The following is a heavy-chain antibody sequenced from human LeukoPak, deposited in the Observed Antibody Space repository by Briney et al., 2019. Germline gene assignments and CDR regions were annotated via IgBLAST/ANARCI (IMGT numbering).Heavy chain of an antibody. CDR2: INPNSGGT. Sequence: GASVKVSCKASGYTFTGYYMHWVRQAPGQGLEWMGWINPNSGGTNYAQKFQGRVTMTRDTSISTADMELSRLRSDDTAVYYCASLLEGLVVVAANWGQGTLVTVSS. CDR1: GYTFTGYY. J-gene: IGHJ4*02. V-gene: IGHV1-2*02. D-gene: IGHD2-15*01. CDR3: ASLLEGLVVVAAN.